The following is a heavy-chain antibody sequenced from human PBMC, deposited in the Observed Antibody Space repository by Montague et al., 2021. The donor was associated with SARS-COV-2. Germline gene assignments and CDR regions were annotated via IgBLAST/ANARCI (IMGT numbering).Heavy chain of an antibody. D-gene: IGHD6-19*01. J-gene: IGHJ3*02. Sequence: SETLSLTCTVSGFSISSYYWSWIRQPPGKGLEWIGYIYYSGSTNYNPSLKSRVTISVDTSKNQFSLKLSSVTAADTAVYYCARGSGWMGNAFDIWGQGTMVTVSS. CDR1: GFSISSYY. V-gene: IGHV4-59*12. CDR3: ARGSGWMGNAFDI. CDR2: IYYSGST.